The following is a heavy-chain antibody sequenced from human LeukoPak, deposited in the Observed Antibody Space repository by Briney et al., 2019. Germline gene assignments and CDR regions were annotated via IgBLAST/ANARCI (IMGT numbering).Heavy chain of an antibody. CDR2: IWYDGSNK. V-gene: IGHV3-33*01. CDR3: ARASHCSGGSCYLVI. J-gene: IGHJ4*02. CDR1: GFTFSSYG. D-gene: IGHD2-15*01. Sequence: GGSLRLSCAASGFTFSSYGMHWVRQAPGKGLEWVAVIWYDGSNKYYADSVKGRFTISRDNSKNTLYLQMNSLRAEDTAVYYCARASHCSGGSCYLVIWGQGTLVTVSS.